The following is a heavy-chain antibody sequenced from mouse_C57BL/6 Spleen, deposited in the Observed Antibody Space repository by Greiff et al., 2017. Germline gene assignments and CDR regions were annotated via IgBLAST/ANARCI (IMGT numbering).Heavy chain of an antibody. D-gene: IGHD1-1*01. CDR2: IDPSDSET. J-gene: IGHJ2*01. V-gene: IGHV1-52*01. CDR1: GYTFTSYW. CDR3: ARRVTTVVATYYFDY. Sequence: QVQLQQPGAELVRPGSSVKLSCKASGYTFTSYWMHWVKQRPIQGLEWIGNIDPSDSETHYNQKFKDKATLTVDKSSSTAYMQLSSLTSEDSAVYYCARRVTTVVATYYFDYWGQGTTLTVSS.